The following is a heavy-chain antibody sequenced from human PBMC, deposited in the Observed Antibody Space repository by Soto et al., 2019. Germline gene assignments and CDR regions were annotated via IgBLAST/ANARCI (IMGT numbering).Heavy chain of an antibody. Sequence: QVQLVESGGGVVQPGRSLRLSCAASGFTFGSYGMHWVRQAPGKGLEWVAVIWYDGSNKYYADSVKGRFTISRDNSKNTLYLQMNSLRAEDTAVYYCARDGDGSAPSGVWGQGTTVTVSS. CDR3: ARDGDGSAPSGV. J-gene: IGHJ6*02. CDR2: IWYDGSNK. D-gene: IGHD6-6*01. V-gene: IGHV3-33*01. CDR1: GFTFGSYG.